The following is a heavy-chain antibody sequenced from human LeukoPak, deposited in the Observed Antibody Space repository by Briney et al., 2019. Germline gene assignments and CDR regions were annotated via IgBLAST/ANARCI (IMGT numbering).Heavy chain of an antibody. D-gene: IGHD4-17*01. J-gene: IGHJ4*02. Sequence: PGGSLRLSCAASGFTLRSSWMTWVRQARGKGLEWVANKKEEGSEEKYVDSVKGRFTISRDNDKNSLYLQRNSLGAEDTAVYYCARNTVSAAGDYCGQGTLGIVSS. V-gene: IGHV3-7*01. CDR2: KKEEGSEE. CDR1: GFTLRSSW. CDR3: ARNTVSAAGDY.